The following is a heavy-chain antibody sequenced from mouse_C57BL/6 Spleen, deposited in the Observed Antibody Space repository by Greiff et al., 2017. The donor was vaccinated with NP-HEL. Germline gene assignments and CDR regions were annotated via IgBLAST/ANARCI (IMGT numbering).Heavy chain of an antibody. CDR3: ARSRSTGPFAY. CDR1: GYAFSSYW. J-gene: IGHJ3*01. V-gene: IGHV1-80*01. D-gene: IGHD4-1*02. CDR2: IYPGDGDT. Sequence: QVQLKESGAELVKPGASVKISCKASGYAFSSYWMNWVKQRPGKGLEWIGQIYPGDGDTNYNGKFKGKATLTADKSSSTAYMQLSSLTSEDSAVYFCARSRSTGPFAYWGQGTLVTVSA.